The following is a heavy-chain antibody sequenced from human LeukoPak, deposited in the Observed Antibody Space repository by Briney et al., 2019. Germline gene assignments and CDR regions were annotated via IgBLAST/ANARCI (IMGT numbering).Heavy chain of an antibody. CDR3: ARVGAAYYYDSSGPSDY. J-gene: IGHJ4*02. D-gene: IGHD3-22*01. Sequence: GGSLRLSCAASGFTFSSYAMHWVRQAPGRDWNMFQPSSNGGSTYYANSVKGRFIISRDNSKNTLYLQMGSLRAEDMAVYYCARVGAAYYYDSSGPSDYWGQGTLVTVSS. CDR2: SSNGGST. V-gene: IGHV3-64*01. CDR1: GFTFSSYA.